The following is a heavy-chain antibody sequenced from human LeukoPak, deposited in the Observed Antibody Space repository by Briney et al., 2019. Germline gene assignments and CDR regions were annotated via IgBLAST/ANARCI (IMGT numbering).Heavy chain of an antibody. V-gene: IGHV3-21*01. CDR1: GITFSSYS. J-gene: IGHJ4*02. CDR3: ARERRHSSGLDY. D-gene: IGHD6-19*01. Sequence: GGSLRLSCAASGITFSSYSMNWVRQAPGKGPEWVSSISSSSSYIYYADSVKGRFTISRDNAKNSLYLQMNSLRAEDTAVYYCARERRHSSGLDYWCQGTLVTVSS. CDR2: ISSSSSYI.